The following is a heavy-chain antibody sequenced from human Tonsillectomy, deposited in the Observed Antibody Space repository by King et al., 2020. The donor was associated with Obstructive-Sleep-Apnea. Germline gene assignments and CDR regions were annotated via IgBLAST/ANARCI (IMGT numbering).Heavy chain of an antibody. Sequence: QLVQSGGGVGQPGRSLRLAWAASVYTISNYGMHWFRQAPGKGLEWGAIILYDGINTYYADSVKGRFTISRDNSKNTLYLQINSLRSEDTAVYYCASPDGSGSHPPYYDYWGQGTLVTVSS. J-gene: IGHJ4*02. D-gene: IGHD3-10*01. CDR1: VYTISNYG. CDR3: ASPDGSGSHPPYYDY. CDR2: ILYDGINT. V-gene: IGHV3-30*03.